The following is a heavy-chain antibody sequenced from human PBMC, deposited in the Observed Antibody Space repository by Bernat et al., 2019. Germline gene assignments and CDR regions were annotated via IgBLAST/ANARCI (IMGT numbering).Heavy chain of an antibody. Sequence: EVQLVESGGGLVQPGGSLRLSCAASGFTVLNNYMSWVRQAPGKGLEWVSIIYSDGSTYYADSVKGRFTISRDNSKNTLYLQMNGLRAEDTAVYYCARDSCTTTSCYGDWGQGTQVTVSS. J-gene: IGHJ4*02. CDR3: ARDSCTTTSCYGD. CDR1: GFTVLNNY. CDR2: IYSDGST. V-gene: IGHV3-66*01. D-gene: IGHD2-2*01.